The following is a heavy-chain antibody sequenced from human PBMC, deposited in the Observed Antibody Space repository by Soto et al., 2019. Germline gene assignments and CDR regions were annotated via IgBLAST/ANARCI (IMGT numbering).Heavy chain of an antibody. J-gene: IGHJ4*02. Sequence: QVQLQESGPGLVKPSETLSLTCTVSGGSISTYYWDWLRQSPEKGLEWIGYTHYSGNTNYHPSLRGRVTISLDTSRNQFSLMLSAVTAADTAIYYGAGHTLTVRSGFDNWGQGALVTVSS. CDR1: GGSISTYY. CDR3: AGHTLTVRSGFDN. V-gene: IGHV4-59*12. CDR2: THYSGNT. D-gene: IGHD4-17*01.